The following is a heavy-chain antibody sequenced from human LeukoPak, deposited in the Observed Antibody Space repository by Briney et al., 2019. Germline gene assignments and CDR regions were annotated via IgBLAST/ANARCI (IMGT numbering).Heavy chain of an antibody. D-gene: IGHD2-2*01. J-gene: IGHJ6*03. CDR1: GFTFSSYA. CDR2: IIGSGGST. CDR3: AKGRYCSSTSCYARYMDV. V-gene: IGHV3-23*01. Sequence: PGGSLRLSCAASGFTFSSYAISWVRQAPGKGLEWVSAIIGSGGSTYYADSVKRRFTISRDNSKNTLYLQMNRLRAEDTAVYYCAKGRYCSSTSCYARYMDVWGKGTTVTVSS.